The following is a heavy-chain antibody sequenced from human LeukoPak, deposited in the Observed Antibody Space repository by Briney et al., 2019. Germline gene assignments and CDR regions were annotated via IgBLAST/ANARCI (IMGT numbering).Heavy chain of an antibody. V-gene: IGHV1-69*13. CDR1: GYTFTSYY. CDR2: IIPKFATA. CDR3: ASRDADYEYYFDY. J-gene: IGHJ4*02. Sequence: GASVKVSCKASGYTFTSYYMHWVRQAPGQGLEWIGSIIPKFATANYAHNFQGRVSIGADESTTTAYMELNSLTFDDTAVYYCASRDADYEYYFDYWGQGAVVTVSS. D-gene: IGHD4-17*01.